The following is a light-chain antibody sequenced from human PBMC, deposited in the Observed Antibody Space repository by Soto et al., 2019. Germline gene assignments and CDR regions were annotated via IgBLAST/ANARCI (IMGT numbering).Light chain of an antibody. CDR3: SSYTSSSTLVV. V-gene: IGLV2-14*01. CDR2: EVN. CDR1: SSDVGGYNC. Sequence: QSALTQPASVSGSPGQSITISCTGTSSDVGGYNCVSWYQQHPGKAPKLMIYEVNNRPSGVSNRFSGSKSGNTASLTISGLQAEDEADYYCSSYTSSSTLVVFGGGTKLTVL. J-gene: IGLJ2*01.